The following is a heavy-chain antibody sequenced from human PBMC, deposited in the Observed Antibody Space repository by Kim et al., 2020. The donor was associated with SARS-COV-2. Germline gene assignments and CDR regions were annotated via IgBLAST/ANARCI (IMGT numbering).Heavy chain of an antibody. CDR3: ARDCLLSGPFISVEYVEGVIYYYYYGMDV. D-gene: IGHD2-15*01. V-gene: IGHV1-18*04. CDR2: ISAYNGNT. J-gene: IGHJ6*02. CDR1: GYTFTSYG. Sequence: ASVKVSCKASGYTFTSYGISWVRQAPGQGLEWMGWISAYNGNTNYAQKLQGRVTMTTDTSTSTAYMELRSLRSDDTAVYYCARDCLLSGPFISVEYVEGVIYYYYYGMDVWGQGTTVTVSS.